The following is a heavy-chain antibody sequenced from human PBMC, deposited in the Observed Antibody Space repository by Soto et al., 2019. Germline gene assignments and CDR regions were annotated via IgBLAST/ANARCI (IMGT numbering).Heavy chain of an antibody. V-gene: IGHV4-39*01. CDR2: SNYGGRT. J-gene: IGHJ6*04. CDR1: GGAINSTVYY. D-gene: IGHD6-13*01. Sequence: SETLSLTCTVSGGAINSTVYYWGWIRHPPGKGLEWIGSSNYGGRTYYSPSLQSRVTISLDTAKNHFSLNLRSVTAADTAVYYCARHGAYSTSVYYYYGMDVWGKGTTVTVSS. CDR3: ARHGAYSTSVYYYYGMDV.